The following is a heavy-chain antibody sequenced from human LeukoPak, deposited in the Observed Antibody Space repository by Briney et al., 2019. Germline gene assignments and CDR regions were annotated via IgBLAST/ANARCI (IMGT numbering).Heavy chain of an antibody. Sequence: SETLSLTCTVSGGSISSSSYYWGWIRQPPGRGLEWIGSFYYSGSTYYNSSLKSRVTISADTSKNQFSLKVSSVTAADTAVYYCARDGGSPGNPLLDYWGQGTLVTVSS. V-gene: IGHV4-39*07. CDR3: ARDGGSPGNPLLDY. J-gene: IGHJ4*02. CDR2: FYYSGST. D-gene: IGHD3-16*01. CDR1: GGSISSSSYY.